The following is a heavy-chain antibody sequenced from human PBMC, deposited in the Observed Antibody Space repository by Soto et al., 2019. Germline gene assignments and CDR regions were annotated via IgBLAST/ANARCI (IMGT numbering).Heavy chain of an antibody. CDR1: GGTFSNYA. J-gene: IGHJ3*02. D-gene: IGHD3-22*01. CDR2: IIPIFGTA. V-gene: IGHV1-69*01. Sequence: QVQLVQSGAEVKKPGSSVKVSCKASGGTFSNYAISWVRQAPGQGLEWMGGIIPIFGTANYAQKFQGRVTITADESTSTAYMELSSLTSEDTAVYFCARGLHYYYDSSGSHDAFEIWGQGTRVTVSS. CDR3: ARGLHYYYDSSGSHDAFEI.